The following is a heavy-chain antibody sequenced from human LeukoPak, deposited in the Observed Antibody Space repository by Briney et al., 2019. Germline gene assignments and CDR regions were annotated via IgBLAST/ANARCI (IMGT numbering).Heavy chain of an antibody. CDR3: ARVGRWLQLDY. J-gene: IGHJ4*02. CDR2: IYYSGST. V-gene: IGHV4-59*01. D-gene: IGHD5-24*01. Sequence: PSETLSLTCTVSGGSISSYYWSWIRQPPGKGLEWIGYIYYSGSTNYNPSLKSRVTISVDTSKNQFSLKLSSVTAADTAVYYCARVGRWLQLDYWGQGTLVTVSS. CDR1: GGSISSYY.